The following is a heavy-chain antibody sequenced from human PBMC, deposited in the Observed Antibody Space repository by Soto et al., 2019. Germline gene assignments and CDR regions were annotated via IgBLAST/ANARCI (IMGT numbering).Heavy chain of an antibody. CDR3: ARMSQRLLVAASFEY. J-gene: IGHJ4*02. V-gene: IGHV4-39*01. CDR2: IYYSGST. Sequence: QLQLQESGPGLVKPSETLSLTCTVSGGSISSSSYYWGWIRQPPGKGLEWLGSIYYSGSTYYNQSLRRRETLSGDTSKNHLSLKLSSVTAADTAVYYCARMSQRLLVAASFEYWGQGTLVTVSS. D-gene: IGHD2-15*01. CDR1: GGSISSSSYY.